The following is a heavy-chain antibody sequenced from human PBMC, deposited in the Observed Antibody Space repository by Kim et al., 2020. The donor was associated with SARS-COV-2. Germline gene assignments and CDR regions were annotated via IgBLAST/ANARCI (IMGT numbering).Heavy chain of an antibody. J-gene: IGHJ4*02. CDR3: ATSNGALDN. CDR2: GGRT. Sequence: GGRTNYSPSLKSRVSISIDTSKNHFSLRLSSVTAADTAVYYCATSNGALDNWGQGTLVTVSS. V-gene: IGHV4-39*01. D-gene: IGHD2-8*01.